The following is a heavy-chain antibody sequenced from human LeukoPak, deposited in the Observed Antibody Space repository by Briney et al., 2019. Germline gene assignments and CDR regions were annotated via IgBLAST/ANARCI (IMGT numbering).Heavy chain of an antibody. CDR1: GFTFSTYA. D-gene: IGHD1/OR15-1a*01. J-gene: IGHJ4*02. Sequence: GGSLRLSCAASGFTFSTYAMSWVRQTPERGLEWVSAISDTGGNTFYADSVKGRFTISRDNSKNTLYLQMNSLRAEDTAIYYCAKGQTNDYWGQGTLVTVSS. CDR3: AKGQTNDY. V-gene: IGHV3-23*01. CDR2: ISDTGGNT.